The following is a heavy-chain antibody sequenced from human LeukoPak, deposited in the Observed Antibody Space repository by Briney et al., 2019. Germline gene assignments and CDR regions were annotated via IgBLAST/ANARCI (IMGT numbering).Heavy chain of an antibody. D-gene: IGHD3-10*01. CDR2: ISGSGGST. Sequence: GGTLRLSCAASGFTFSSYGMSWVRQAPGKGLEWVSAISGSGGSTYYADSVKGRFTISRDNSKNTLYLQMNSLRAEDTAVYYCAKDQWAITMVRGVIIPAFDYWGQGTLVTVSS. CDR3: AKDQWAITMVRGVIIPAFDY. V-gene: IGHV3-23*01. J-gene: IGHJ4*02. CDR1: GFTFSSYG.